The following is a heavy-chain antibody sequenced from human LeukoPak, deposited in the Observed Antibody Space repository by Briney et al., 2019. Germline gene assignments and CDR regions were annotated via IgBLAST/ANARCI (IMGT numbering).Heavy chain of an antibody. J-gene: IGHJ4*02. Sequence: PGRSLRLSCAASGFTFDDYAMHWVRQAPGKGLEWVSGISWNSGSIGYADSVKGRFTISRDNAKNSLYLQMNSLRAEDTALYYCAKSLYDFWSGAIDYWGQGPLVTVSS. V-gene: IGHV3-9*01. CDR3: AKSLYDFWSGAIDY. CDR1: GFTFDDYA. CDR2: ISWNSGSI. D-gene: IGHD3-3*01.